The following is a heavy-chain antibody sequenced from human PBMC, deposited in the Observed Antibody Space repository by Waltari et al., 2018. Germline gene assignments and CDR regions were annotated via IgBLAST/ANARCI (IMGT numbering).Heavy chain of an antibody. CDR2: IIPIFGTA. Sequence: QVQLVQSGAEVKKPGSSVKVSCKASGGTFRSYAISWVRQSPGQGLEWMGGIIPIFGTANYAQKCQGRVTITADESTSTAYMELSSLRSEDTAVYYCARGEYKGAPYYYYYMDVWGKGTTVTVSS. CDR1: GGTFRSYA. J-gene: IGHJ6*03. D-gene: IGHD1-26*01. V-gene: IGHV1-69*12. CDR3: ARGEYKGAPYYYYYMDV.